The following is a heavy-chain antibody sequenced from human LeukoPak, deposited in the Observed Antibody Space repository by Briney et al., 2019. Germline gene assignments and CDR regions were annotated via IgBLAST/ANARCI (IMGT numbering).Heavy chain of an antibody. Sequence: SETLSLTCAVYGGSFSGYYWSWIRQPPGKGLEWIGEINHSGSTNYNPSLKSRVTISVDTSKNQFSLKLRSVTAADTAVYYCAHIAARRGKDDNWGQGTLVTVSS. D-gene: IGHD6-6*01. CDR3: AHIAARRGKDDN. CDR1: GGSFSGYY. CDR2: INHSGST. J-gene: IGHJ4*02. V-gene: IGHV4-34*01.